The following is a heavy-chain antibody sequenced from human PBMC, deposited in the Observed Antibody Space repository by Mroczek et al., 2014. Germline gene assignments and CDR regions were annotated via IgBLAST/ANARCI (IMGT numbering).Heavy chain of an antibody. CDR3: ARIWAMVRGDKNWEY. Sequence: QVQLQESGPGLVKPSETLSLTCTVSGGSISSSSYYWGWIRQPPGKGLEWIGSIYYSGSTYYNPSLKSRVTISVDTSKNQFSLKLSSVTAADTAVYYCARIWAMVRGDKNWEYWGQGTLVTVSS. J-gene: IGHJ4*02. V-gene: IGHV4-39*01. D-gene: IGHD3-10*01. CDR1: GGSISSSSYY. CDR2: IYYSGST.